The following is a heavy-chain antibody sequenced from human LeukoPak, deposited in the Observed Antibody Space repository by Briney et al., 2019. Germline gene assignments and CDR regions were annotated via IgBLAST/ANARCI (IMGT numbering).Heavy chain of an antibody. CDR1: GYTFTGYY. D-gene: IGHD2-15*01. J-gene: IGHJ6*02. Sequence: AASVKVSCKASGYTFTGYYMHWVRQAPGQRLEWLGWINPGNGDTKYSQNFQGRVTVTSDTSAATAYVELNSLTSEDTAVYYCARERWHCRVNCYSVYYYALDVWGQGTTVTVSS. CDR2: INPGNGDT. CDR3: ARERWHCRVNCYSVYYYALDV. V-gene: IGHV1-3*01.